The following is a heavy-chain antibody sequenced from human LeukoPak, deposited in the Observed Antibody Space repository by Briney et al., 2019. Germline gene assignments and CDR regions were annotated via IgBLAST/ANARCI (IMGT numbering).Heavy chain of an antibody. J-gene: IGHJ4*02. V-gene: IGHV3-11*04. CDR1: GFTFSDYY. D-gene: IGHD3-22*01. CDR2: ISSSGSTI. Sequence: GGSLRLSCAASGFTFSDYYMSWIRQAPGKGLEWVSHISSSGSTIYYADSVKGRFTISRDNAKNTVDLQMNSLRTEDTAVYYCARDPQYYYDSSGVFDYWGQGTLVTVSS. CDR3: ARDPQYYYDSSGVFDY.